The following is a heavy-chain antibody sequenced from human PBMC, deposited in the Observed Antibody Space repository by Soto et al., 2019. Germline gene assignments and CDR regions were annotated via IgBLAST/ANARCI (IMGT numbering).Heavy chain of an antibody. Sequence: QVQLVESGGGVGQPGRSLRLSCAASGFTFSSYGMHWVRQAPGKGLEWVAVIWYDGSNKYYADSVKGRFTISRDNSKNTMYLQMNSLRAEDTAVYYCARDDILTGYYKWDYYYYGMDVWGQGTTVTVSS. D-gene: IGHD3-9*01. CDR2: IWYDGSNK. V-gene: IGHV3-33*01. J-gene: IGHJ6*02. CDR3: ARDDILTGYYKWDYYYYGMDV. CDR1: GFTFSSYG.